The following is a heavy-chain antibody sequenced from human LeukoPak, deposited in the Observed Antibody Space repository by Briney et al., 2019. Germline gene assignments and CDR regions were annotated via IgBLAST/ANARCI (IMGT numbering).Heavy chain of an antibody. CDR1: GFTFDDYA. Sequence: GGSLRLSCAASGFTFDDYAMHWVRQAPGKGLEWVSGISWNSGSIGYADSVKGRFTISRDNAKNPLYLQMNSLRAEDTALYYCASAAVNAFDIWGQGTMVTVSS. V-gene: IGHV3-9*01. D-gene: IGHD6-13*01. CDR2: ISWNSGSI. CDR3: ASAAVNAFDI. J-gene: IGHJ3*02.